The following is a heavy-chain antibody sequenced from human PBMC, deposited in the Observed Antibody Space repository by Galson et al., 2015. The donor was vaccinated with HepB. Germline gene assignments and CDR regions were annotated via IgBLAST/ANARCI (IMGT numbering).Heavy chain of an antibody. D-gene: IGHD1-1*01. CDR2: INSDGRST. CDR3: ARTTTGATGIDY. V-gene: IGHV3-74*01. J-gene: IGHJ4*02. CDR1: GFTFSSHW. Sequence: SLRLSCAASGFTFSSHWMQWVRQAPGKGLVWVSRINSDGRSTSYADSVKGRFTISRDNAKSTLYLQMNSLRAEDTAVYYCARTTTGATGIDYWGQGTLVTVSS.